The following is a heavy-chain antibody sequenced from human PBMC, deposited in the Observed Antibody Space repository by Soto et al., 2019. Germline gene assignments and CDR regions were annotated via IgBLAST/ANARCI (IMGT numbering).Heavy chain of an antibody. J-gene: IGHJ6*02. CDR2: ISSSSSTI. V-gene: IGHV3-48*01. Sequence: GGSLRLCCAAAGVTCGSYSMNWVRQAPGKGLEWVSYISSSSSTIYYADSVKGRFTISRDNAKNPLYLQMNSLRAEDTAVYYCARNGWIQLGNYYYYYVLAVWGQGTTVTVSS. D-gene: IGHD5-18*01. CDR3: ARNGWIQLGNYYYYYVLAV. CDR1: GVTCGSYS.